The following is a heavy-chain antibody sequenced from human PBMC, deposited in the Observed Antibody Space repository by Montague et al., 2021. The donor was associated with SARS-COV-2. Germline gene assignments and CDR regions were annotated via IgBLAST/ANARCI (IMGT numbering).Heavy chain of an antibody. J-gene: IGHJ4*02. CDR1: GFTFSRYW. V-gene: IGHV3-7*01. Sequence: SLRLSCAASGFTFSRYWMTWVRQAPGKGLEWVANIKEDVSEKYXXXSXEGRFTISRDNAKNSLSLQMNSLRAEDTAVYYCARTGYFASGNYVWGQGTLVTVSS. CDR2: IKEDVSEK. CDR3: ARTGYFASGNYV. D-gene: IGHD3-10*01.